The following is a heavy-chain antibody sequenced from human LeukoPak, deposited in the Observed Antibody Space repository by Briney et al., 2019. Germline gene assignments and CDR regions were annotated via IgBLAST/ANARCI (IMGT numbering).Heavy chain of an antibody. V-gene: IGHV3-23*01. CDR1: GFTFSSYA. J-gene: IGHJ4*02. D-gene: IGHD2-15*01. CDR3: AKDLSGSFDY. CDR2: ISGSGGGGST. Sequence: PGGSLRLSCAASGFTFSSYAMSWVRQAPGKGLEWVSAISGSGGGGSTYYADSVKGRFTIPRDNSRNTLFLQLNSLRAEDTAVYYCAKDLSGSFDYWGQGTLVTVSS.